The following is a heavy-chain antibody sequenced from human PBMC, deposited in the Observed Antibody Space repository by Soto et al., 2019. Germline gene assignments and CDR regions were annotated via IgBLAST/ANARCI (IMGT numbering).Heavy chain of an antibody. D-gene: IGHD4-17*01. Sequence: PGGSLRLSCAASGFTFSRYWLTWVRQAPGKGLQWVANIKEDGSEICYVGSVKGRFTTSRDNAKNSLYLQMNSLRAEDTAVYYCARIVSGRDYGDSIDCWGRGTLVTVSS. V-gene: IGHV3-7*03. J-gene: IGHJ4*02. CDR3: ARIVSGRDYGDSIDC. CDR1: GFTFSRYW. CDR2: IKEDGSEI.